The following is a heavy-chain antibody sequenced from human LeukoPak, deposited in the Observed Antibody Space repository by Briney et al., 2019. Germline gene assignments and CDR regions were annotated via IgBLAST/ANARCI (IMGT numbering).Heavy chain of an antibody. CDR1: GYTFTGYY. Sequence: ASVKVSCKASGYTFTGYYMHWVQQAPGQGLEWMGWINPNSGGTNYAQKFQGRVTMTRDTSISTAYMELSRLRSDDTAVYYCARATYYGSGSYTGYWGQGTLVTVSS. CDR2: INPNSGGT. D-gene: IGHD3-10*01. V-gene: IGHV1-2*02. CDR3: ARATYYGSGSYTGY. J-gene: IGHJ4*02.